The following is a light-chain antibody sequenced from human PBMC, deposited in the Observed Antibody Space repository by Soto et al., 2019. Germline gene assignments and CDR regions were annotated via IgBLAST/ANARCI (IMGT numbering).Light chain of an antibody. CDR2: KAS. Sequence: DVQVTQSASSLSSSVVGRVTSTCRASQTISSWLAWYQQKPGKAPKLLIYKASTLKSGVPSRFSGSGSGTEFTLTISSLEPEDFAVYYCQQRSNWLTFGGGTKVDIK. CDR3: QQRSNWLT. V-gene: IGKV1-5*03. J-gene: IGKJ4*01. CDR1: QTISSW.